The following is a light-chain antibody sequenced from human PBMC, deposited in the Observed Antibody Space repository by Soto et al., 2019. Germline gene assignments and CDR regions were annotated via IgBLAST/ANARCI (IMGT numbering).Light chain of an antibody. J-gene: IGKJ5*01. CDR2: GAS. CDR1: QSVSTN. Sequence: ETQMPQSPATLSVSQGASATLSCRATQSVSTNLAWYQKKVGQAPRLLIYGASSRATGIPARFSGGWSGTEFTLTISSLQSEDFAVYYCQQYNNWPITFGQGTRLEI. CDR3: QQYNNWPIT. V-gene: IGKV3-15*01.